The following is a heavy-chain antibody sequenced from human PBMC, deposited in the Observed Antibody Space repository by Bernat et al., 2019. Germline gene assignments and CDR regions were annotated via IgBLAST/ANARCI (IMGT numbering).Heavy chain of an antibody. Sequence: QLQLQQWGAGLLRPSETLSLTCAVYGESFSGNYWNWIRQPPGRGLEWIGEITHTGTTSYNPSFKSRISMSVDTSKNQFSLRLNSVTAADTAVYFCARGRPHRDLNYYYYYMDVWGKGTTVTVSS. D-gene: IGHD3-3*01. V-gene: IGHV4-34*02. J-gene: IGHJ6*03. CDR2: ITHTGTT. CDR3: ARGRPHRDLNYYYYYMDV. CDR1: GESFSGNY.